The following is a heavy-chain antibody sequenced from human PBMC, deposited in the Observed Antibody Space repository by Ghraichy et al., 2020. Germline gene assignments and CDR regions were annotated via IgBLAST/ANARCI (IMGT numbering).Heavy chain of an antibody. CDR2: MFSDENNK. CDR3: ARGGNGLHV. J-gene: IGHJ6*02. CDR1: AFTLSSYP. V-gene: IGHV3-30*09. Sequence: GGSLRLSYAASAFTLSSYPIHWVRQAPGKGLEWVAVMFSDENNKYYGDSVKGRFAISRDNSKNTLDLQMNSLRPEDTAVYYCARGGNGLHVWGQGTTVTVS.